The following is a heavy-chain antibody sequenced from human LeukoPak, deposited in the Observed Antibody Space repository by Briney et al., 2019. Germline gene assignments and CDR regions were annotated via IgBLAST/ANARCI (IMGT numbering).Heavy chain of an antibody. CDR2: ITSSGTYT. CDR3: GHPQLP. V-gene: IGHV3-23*01. D-gene: IGHD1-1*01. CDR1: GFTFSSYT. Sequence: PGGSLRLSCAASGFTFSSYTMSWVRQAPGKGLEWVSGITSSGTYTYYVDSVKGRFTISRDNSKNMLYVQMTSLRAEDTAVYYCGHPQLPWGQGTLVTVSS. J-gene: IGHJ4*02.